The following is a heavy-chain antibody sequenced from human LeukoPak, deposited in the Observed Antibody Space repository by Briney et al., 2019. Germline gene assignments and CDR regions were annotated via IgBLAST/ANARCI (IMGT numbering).Heavy chain of an antibody. CDR2: INPNSGGT. V-gene: IGHV1-2*02. J-gene: IGHJ4*02. D-gene: IGHD3-10*01. CDR3: AREKEVIAGSSIDY. Sequence: ASVKVSCKASGYTFTGYYMHWVRQAPGQGLEWMGWINPNSGGTNYAQKFQGGVTMTRDTSISTAYMELSRLRSDDTAVYYCAREKEVIAGSSIDYWGQGTLVTVSS. CDR1: GYTFTGYY.